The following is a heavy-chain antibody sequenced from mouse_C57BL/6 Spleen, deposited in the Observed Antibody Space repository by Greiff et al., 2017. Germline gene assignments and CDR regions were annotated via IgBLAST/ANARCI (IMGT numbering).Heavy chain of an antibody. CDR1: GYTFTSYW. CDR3: ARSDDSLFAY. Sequence: QVQLQQSGAELVMPGASVKLSCKASGYTFTSYWMHWVKQRPGQGLEWIGEIDPSDSYTNYNQKFKGKSTLTVDKSSSTAYMQLSSLTSEDSAVYYCARSDDSLFAYWGQGTLVTVSA. V-gene: IGHV1-69*01. J-gene: IGHJ3*01. CDR2: IDPSDSYT. D-gene: IGHD2-4*01.